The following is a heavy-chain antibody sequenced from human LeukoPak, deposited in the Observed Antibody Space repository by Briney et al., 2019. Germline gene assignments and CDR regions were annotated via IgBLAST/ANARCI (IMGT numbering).Heavy chain of an antibody. CDR1: GDSVSSDSAA. V-gene: IGHV6-1*01. CDR2: TYYRSKWYN. Sequence: SQTLSLTCAISGDSVSSDSAAWTWIRQSPSRGLEWLGRTYYRSKWYNDYAVSVKSRITFNPDTSKNRISLQLNSVTPEDTAVYYCARTFDNWFYPWAQGTLVTVSS. J-gene: IGHJ5*02. CDR3: ARTFDNWFYP. D-gene: IGHD3-16*01.